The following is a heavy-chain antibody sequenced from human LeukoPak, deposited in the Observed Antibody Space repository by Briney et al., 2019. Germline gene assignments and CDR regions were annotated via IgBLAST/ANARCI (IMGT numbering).Heavy chain of an antibody. CDR2: IRSKAYGGTP. J-gene: IGHJ6*02. Sequence: GGSLRLSCTASGFTVGDYAMSWVRQSPGKGLEWVGFIRSKAYGGTPEYAASVKGRFTISRDDSKSIAYLQMNSLKTEDTAVYYCTREDDFDSPNYYYYGMDVWGQGTTVTVSS. D-gene: IGHD3-9*01. CDR3: TREDDFDSPNYYYYGMDV. CDR1: GFTVGDYA. V-gene: IGHV3-49*04.